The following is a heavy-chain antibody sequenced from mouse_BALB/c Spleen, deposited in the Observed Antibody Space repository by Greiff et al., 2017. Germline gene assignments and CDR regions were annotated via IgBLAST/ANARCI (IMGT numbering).Heavy chain of an antibody. Sequence: EVQLQQSGPELVKPGASVKISCKASGYTFTDYNMHWVKQSHGKSLEWIGYIYPYNGGTGYNQKFKSKATLTVDNSSSTAYMQLSSLTSEDSAVYYCARKRYGNYGYYAMDDWGEGTSVTVSS. CDR3: ARKRYGNYGYYAMDD. CDR1: GYTFTDYN. D-gene: IGHD2-10*02. V-gene: IGHV1S29*02. CDR2: IYPYNGGT. J-gene: IGHJ4*01.